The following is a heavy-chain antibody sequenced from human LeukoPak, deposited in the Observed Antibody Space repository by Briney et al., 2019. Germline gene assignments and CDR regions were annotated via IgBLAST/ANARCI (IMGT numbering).Heavy chain of an antibody. CDR2: IYTSGST. CDR3: ARVRDSSGWAEFDY. D-gene: IGHD6-19*01. Sequence: SETLSLTCTVSGGSISSYYWSWIRQPAGKGLEWIGRIYTSGSTNYNPSLKSRVTMSVDTSKNQFSLRLSSVTAADPAVYYCARVRDSSGWAEFDYWGQGTLVTVSS. V-gene: IGHV4-4*07. CDR1: GGSISSYY. J-gene: IGHJ4*02.